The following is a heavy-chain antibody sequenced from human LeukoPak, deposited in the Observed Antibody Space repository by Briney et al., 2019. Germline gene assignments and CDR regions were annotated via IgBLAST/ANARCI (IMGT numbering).Heavy chain of an antibody. CDR1: GFTFSSYA. J-gene: IGHJ4*02. CDR3: PKDRDLGLVVPAAIHN. CDR2: ISGSGGST. Sequence: PGGSLRLSCAASGFTFSSYAMSWVRQAPGKGLEWVSAISGSGGSTYYADSVKGRFTISRDNSKNTLYLQMHSLRAEDTAVYYCPKDRDLGLVVPAAIHNWGQGTLVTVSS. V-gene: IGHV3-23*01. D-gene: IGHD2-2*01.